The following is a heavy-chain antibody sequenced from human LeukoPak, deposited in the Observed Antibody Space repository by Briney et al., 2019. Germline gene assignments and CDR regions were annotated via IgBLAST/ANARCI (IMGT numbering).Heavy chain of an antibody. D-gene: IGHD3-3*01. V-gene: IGHV3-7*01. Sequence: PGGSLRLSYAASGFTFSSYWMTWVRQAPGKGLEWVANIGEDGSEKYYVDSVKGRFTISRDNAKNSLYLQVNSLRAEDTAVYYCARLNYDFWSGVWEGYYMDVWGKGTTVTVSS. CDR2: IGEDGSEK. CDR3: ARLNYDFWSGVWEGYYMDV. J-gene: IGHJ6*03. CDR1: GFTFSSYW.